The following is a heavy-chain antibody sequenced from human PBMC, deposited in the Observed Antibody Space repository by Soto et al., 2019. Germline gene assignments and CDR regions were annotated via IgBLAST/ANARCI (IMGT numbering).Heavy chain of an antibody. CDR3: ARTTAVPNTLRSRYFFDY. D-gene: IGHD4-17*01. CDR2: VYYSGTT. CDR1: GGSVSDKTYY. Sequence: SETLSLTCSVSGGSVSDKTYYWSWIRQPPGKRLEWIGYVYYSGTTNYNPSLKSRVTTSVDLSKNRFSLRLSSVTTADTALYYCARTTAVPNTLRSRYFFDYWGQGTLVTVSS. V-gene: IGHV4-61*01. J-gene: IGHJ4*02.